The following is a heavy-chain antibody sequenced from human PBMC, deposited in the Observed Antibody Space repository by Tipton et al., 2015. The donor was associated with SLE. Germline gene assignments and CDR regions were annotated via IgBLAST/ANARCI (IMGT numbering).Heavy chain of an antibody. J-gene: IGHJ4*02. CDR3: AKGRVGATEDY. Sequence: TLSLTCTVSGGSISSGGYYWSWIRQHPGKGLEWIGYIYYSGSTYYNPSLKSRVTISVDTSKNQFSLKLSSVTAADTAVYYCAKGRVGATEDYWGQGTLVTVSS. V-gene: IGHV4-31*03. D-gene: IGHD1-26*01. CDR2: IYYSGST. CDR1: GGSISSGGYY.